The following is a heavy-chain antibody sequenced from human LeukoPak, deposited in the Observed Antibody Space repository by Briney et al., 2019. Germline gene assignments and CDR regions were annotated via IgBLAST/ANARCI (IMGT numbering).Heavy chain of an antibody. CDR2: INHSGST. Sequence: SETLSLTCAAYGGSFSGYYWSWIRQPPGKGLEWVGEINHSGSTYYNPSLKSRVTISVDTSKNQFSLKLSSVTAADTAVYYCARQDFWSGYYDYWGQGTLVTVSS. V-gene: IGHV4-34*01. D-gene: IGHD3-3*01. J-gene: IGHJ4*02. CDR3: ARQDFWSGYYDY. CDR1: GGSFSGYY.